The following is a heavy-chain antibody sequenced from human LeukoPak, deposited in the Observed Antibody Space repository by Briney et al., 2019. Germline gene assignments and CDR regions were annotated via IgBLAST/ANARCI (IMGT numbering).Heavy chain of an antibody. D-gene: IGHD3-22*01. Sequence: SETLSLTCTVSGDSLSSSDCSWIRQPPGKTLKSIGYIYYTGTTNYNPSLNSRVTMSIDTSKNQFSLNLNSVTAADTAVYYCARGFYDSSGYSNCFDPWGQGTLITVSS. J-gene: IGHJ5*02. CDR1: GDSLSSSD. CDR2: IYYTGTT. V-gene: IGHV4-59*01. CDR3: ARGFYDSSGYSNCFDP.